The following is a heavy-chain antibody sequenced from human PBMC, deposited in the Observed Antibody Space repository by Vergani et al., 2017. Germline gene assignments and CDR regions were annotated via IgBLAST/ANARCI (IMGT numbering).Heavy chain of an antibody. V-gene: IGHV3-9*01. J-gene: IGHJ5*02. CDR3: ARTGYCSGGSCYSLSANWFDP. D-gene: IGHD2-15*01. Sequence: EVQLVESGGGLVQPGRSLRLSCAASGFTFDDYAMHWVRQAPGKGLEWVSGISGSGGSTYYADSVKGRFTISRDNAKNSLYLQMNSLRAEDTAVYYCARTGYCSGGSCYSLSANWFDPWGQGTLVTVSS. CDR2: ISGSGGST. CDR1: GFTFDDYA.